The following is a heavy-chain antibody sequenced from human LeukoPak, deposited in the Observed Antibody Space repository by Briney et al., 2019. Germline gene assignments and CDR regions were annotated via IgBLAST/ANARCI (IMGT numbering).Heavy chain of an antibody. CDR2: IYPGDSDT. CDR3: ARRVAVAGYQYYFDY. CDR1: GYSFTSYW. V-gene: IGHV5-51*01. D-gene: IGHD6-19*01. Sequence: GESLKISCKGSGYSFTSYWIGWVRQMPGKGLEWKGIIYPGDSDTRYSPSFQGQVTISADKSISTAYLQWSSLKASDTAMYYCARRVAVAGYQYYFDYWGQGTLVTVSS. J-gene: IGHJ4*02.